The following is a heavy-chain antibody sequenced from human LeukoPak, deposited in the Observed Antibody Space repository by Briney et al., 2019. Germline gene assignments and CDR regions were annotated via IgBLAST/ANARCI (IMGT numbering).Heavy chain of an antibody. CDR1: GFTFSSYW. Sequence: GGSLRLSCAASGFTFSSYWMHWVRQAPGKGLVWVSRVNSDGSSTSYADSVKGRFTISRDNAKNTLYLQMNSLRAEDTAVYYCARVGLLWFGELSSWFDPWGQGTLVTVSS. D-gene: IGHD3-10*01. CDR2: VNSDGSST. V-gene: IGHV3-74*01. CDR3: ARVGLLWFGELSSWFDP. J-gene: IGHJ5*02.